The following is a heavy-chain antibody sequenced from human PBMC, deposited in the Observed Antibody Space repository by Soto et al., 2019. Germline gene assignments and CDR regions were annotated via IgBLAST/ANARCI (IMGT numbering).Heavy chain of an antibody. J-gene: IGHJ5*02. D-gene: IGHD2-8*01. Sequence: SETLSLTCTVSGGSISSGGYYWSWIRQHPGKGLEWIGYICYSGSTYYNPSLKSRVTISVDTSKNQFSLKLSSVTAADTAVYYCARGIVLRGENWFDPWGQGTLVTVSS. CDR3: ARGIVLRGENWFDP. CDR2: ICYSGST. V-gene: IGHV4-31*03. CDR1: GGSISSGGYY.